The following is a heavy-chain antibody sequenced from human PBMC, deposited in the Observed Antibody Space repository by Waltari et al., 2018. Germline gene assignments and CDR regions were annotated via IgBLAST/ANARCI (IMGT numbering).Heavy chain of an antibody. Sequence: QVQLQQWGAGLVKPSDTLSLPCAVYGVPFLGYYRSWTRQPPGKGLEWIGEINHSGSTNYNPSLRSRVTISVDTSKNQFSLKLSSVTAADTAVYYCARGITIFGGYMDVWGKGTTVTISS. CDR2: INHSGST. CDR1: GVPFLGYY. CDR3: ARGITIFGGYMDV. D-gene: IGHD3-3*01. V-gene: IGHV4-34*01. J-gene: IGHJ6*03.